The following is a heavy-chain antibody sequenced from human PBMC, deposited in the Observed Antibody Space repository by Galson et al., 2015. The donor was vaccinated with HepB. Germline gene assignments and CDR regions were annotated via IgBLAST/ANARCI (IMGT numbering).Heavy chain of an antibody. CDR2: ISWDGGST. J-gene: IGHJ4*02. V-gene: IGHV3-43*01. D-gene: IGHD1-7*01. CDR3: AKTSVAGTTHGHIDY. Sequence: SLRLSCAASGFTFDDYTMHWVRQAPGKGLEWVSLISWDGGSTYYADSVKGRFTISRDNSKNSLYLQMNSLRTEDTALYYCAKTSVAGTTHGHIDYWGQGTLVTVSS. CDR1: GFTFDDYT.